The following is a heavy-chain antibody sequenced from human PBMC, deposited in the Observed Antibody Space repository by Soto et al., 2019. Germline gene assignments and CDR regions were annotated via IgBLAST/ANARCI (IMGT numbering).Heavy chain of an antibody. J-gene: IGHJ3*02. CDR3: AREVYYYDSSGYYPNDAFDI. V-gene: IGHV3-33*01. Sequence: GGSLRLSCAASGFTFSSYGMHWVRQAPGKGLEWVAVIWYDGSNKYYADSVKGRFTISRDNSKNTLYLQMNRLRAEDTAVYYCAREVYYYDSSGYYPNDAFDIWGQGTMVTVSS. D-gene: IGHD3-22*01. CDR2: IWYDGSNK. CDR1: GFTFSSYG.